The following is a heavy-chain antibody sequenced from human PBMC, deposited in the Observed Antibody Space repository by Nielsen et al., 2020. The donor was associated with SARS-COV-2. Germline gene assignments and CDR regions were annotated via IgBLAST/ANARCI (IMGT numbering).Heavy chain of an antibody. Sequence: GESLKISCKGSGYRFGTYWIAWVRQTPGEGLEWMGTIYPGDSDTRYSPSFQGQVTISADKSISTAYLQWSSLKASDTAMYYCARLLPVASLFDYWGQGTLVTVSS. V-gene: IGHV5-51*01. CDR1: GYRFGTYW. CDR3: ARLLPVASLFDY. CDR2: IYPGDSDT. J-gene: IGHJ4*02. D-gene: IGHD6-19*01.